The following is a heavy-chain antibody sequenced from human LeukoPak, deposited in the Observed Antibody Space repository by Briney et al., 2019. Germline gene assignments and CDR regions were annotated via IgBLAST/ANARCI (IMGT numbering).Heavy chain of an antibody. V-gene: IGHV4-34*01. CDR3: ARGRAAASAS. Sequence: SETLPLTCAVYGGSFSGYYWSWIRQPPGKGLEWIGEINHSGSTNYNPSLKSRVTISVDTSKNQFSLKLSSVTAADTAVYYCARGRAAASASWGQGTLVTVSS. J-gene: IGHJ4*02. CDR1: GGSFSGYY. CDR2: INHSGST. D-gene: IGHD6-13*01.